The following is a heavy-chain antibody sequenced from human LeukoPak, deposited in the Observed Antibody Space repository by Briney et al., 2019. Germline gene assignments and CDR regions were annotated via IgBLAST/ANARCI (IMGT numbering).Heavy chain of an antibody. D-gene: IGHD6-13*01. V-gene: IGHV5-51*01. CDR2: IYPGDSDT. J-gene: IGHJ4*02. CDR3: ARRLPGPSYSSSWYSLDY. CDR1: GYSFTSYW. Sequence: GESLKISCKGSGYSFTSYWIGWVRQMPGKGLEWMGIIYPGDSDTRYSPSFQGQVTISADKSISTAYLQWSSLKASDTAMYYCARRLPGPSYSSSWYSLDYWGQGTLVTVSS.